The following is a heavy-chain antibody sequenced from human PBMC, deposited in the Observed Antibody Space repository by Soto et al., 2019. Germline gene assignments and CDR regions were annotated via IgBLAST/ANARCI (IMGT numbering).Heavy chain of an antibody. J-gene: IGHJ4*02. CDR3: AREVQVHTPAFVY. CDR2: ISPMFGAA. CDR1: GGTFNTYA. V-gene: IGHV1-69*19. Sequence: QVQLVQSGAEMKKPGSSVKVSCQSSGGTFNTYAMNCVRQAPGQGPEWMGDISPMFGAANYAPKFQGRVTITADESTGTSYMQLSSLTSEDRALYVCAREVQVHTPAFVYWGQGTLVSVSS. D-gene: IGHD2-2*01.